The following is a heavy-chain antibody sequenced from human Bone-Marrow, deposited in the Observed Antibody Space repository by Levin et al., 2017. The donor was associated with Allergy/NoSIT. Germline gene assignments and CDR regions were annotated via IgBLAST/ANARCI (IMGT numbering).Heavy chain of an antibody. V-gene: IGHV4-59*01. CDR3: ARGYGRGVPAAMSRNWFDP. D-gene: IGHD2-2*01. Sequence: ESLKISCTVSGGSISSYYWSWIRQPPGKGLEWTGYIYYSGSTNYNPSLKSRVTTSVDTSKNQFSLKLSSVTAADTAVYYCARGYGRGVPAAMSRNWFDPWGQGTLVTVSS. CDR2: IYYSGST. J-gene: IGHJ5*02. CDR1: GGSISSYY.